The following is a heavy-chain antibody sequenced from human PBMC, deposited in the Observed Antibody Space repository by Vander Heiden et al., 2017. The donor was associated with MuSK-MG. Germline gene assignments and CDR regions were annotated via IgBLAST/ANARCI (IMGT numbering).Heavy chain of an antibody. CDR3: AKAGYCSGGSCYPYYYMDV. J-gene: IGHJ6*03. V-gene: IGHV3-30*02. D-gene: IGHD2-15*01. CDR2: VGYDGFNK. CDR1: GFTFSSYG. Sequence: QVQLVESGGGVVQPGGSLRLSCAASGFTFSSYGMHWVRQAPGKGLEWVAFVGYDGFNKYYADSVTGRFTISRDNSKNTLYLQMNSLRAEDTAVYYCAKAGYCSGGSCYPYYYMDVWGQGTTVTVSS.